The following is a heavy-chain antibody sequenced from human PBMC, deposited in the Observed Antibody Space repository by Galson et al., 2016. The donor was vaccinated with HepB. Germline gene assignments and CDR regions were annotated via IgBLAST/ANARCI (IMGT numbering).Heavy chain of an antibody. J-gene: IGHJ4*02. D-gene: IGHD2-8*01. CDR1: GESFSGYY. CDR3: ARAPLIGGIDY. CDR2: INHRGNA. V-gene: IGHV4-34*01. Sequence: TLSLTCAVYGESFSGYYWTWIRQPPGKGLEWIGQINHRGNADYISSLKSRLNIAVDTSKNQFSLKMRSVTAADTAVYYCARAPLIGGIDYWGQGTVVTVSA.